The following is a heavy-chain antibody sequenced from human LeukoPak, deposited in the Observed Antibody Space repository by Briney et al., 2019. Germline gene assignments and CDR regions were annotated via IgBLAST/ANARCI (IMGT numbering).Heavy chain of an antibody. D-gene: IGHD3-22*01. CDR1: GGSISIYY. V-gene: IGHV4-4*07. J-gene: IGHJ4*02. Sequence: SETLSLTCTVSGGSISIYYWSWIRQPAGKGLEWIGRFYTSGNSNYNPSLKSRVTMSLDTSKNQFSLNLSSVTAADTAVYYCARQTVTYSYDRTGAYSHFDYWGQGTLVTASS. CDR2: FYTSGNS. CDR3: ARQTVTYSYDRTGAYSHFDY.